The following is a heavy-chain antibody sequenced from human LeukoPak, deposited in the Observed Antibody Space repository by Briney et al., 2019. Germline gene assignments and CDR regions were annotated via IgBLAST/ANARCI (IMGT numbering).Heavy chain of an antibody. Sequence: GGSLGLSCAVSGFTFSSYSMNWVRQAPGKGLEWVSSISSSSSYMYYADSVRGQFTISRDNVKNSLYLQMNSLRAEDTAVYYCARGEASYYDFWSGERQDAFDIWGQGTMVTVSS. V-gene: IGHV3-21*01. D-gene: IGHD3-3*01. J-gene: IGHJ3*02. CDR3: ARGEASYYDFWSGERQDAFDI. CDR1: GFTFSSYS. CDR2: ISSSSSYM.